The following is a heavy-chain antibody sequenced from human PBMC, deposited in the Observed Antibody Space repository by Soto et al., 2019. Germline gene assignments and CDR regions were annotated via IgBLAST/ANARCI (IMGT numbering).Heavy chain of an antibody. Sequence: APRSLTCAVSCGSISSGSWWSWVRQPAGKGLEWIGEIYHSGSTNYNPSLKSRVTISVDKSKNQFSLKLSSVAAADTAVYYCARGFFFGSGYSYYYYGMDVWGQGTTVT. CDR1: CGSISSGSW. V-gene: IGHV4-4*02. J-gene: IGHJ6*02. CDR2: IYHSGST. CDR3: ARGFFFGSGYSYYYYGMDV. D-gene: IGHD3-3*01.